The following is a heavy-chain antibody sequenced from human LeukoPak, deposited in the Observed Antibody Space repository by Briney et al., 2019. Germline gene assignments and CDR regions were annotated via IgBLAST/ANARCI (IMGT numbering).Heavy chain of an antibody. D-gene: IGHD6-19*01. CDR2: ISGSGGNT. V-gene: IGHV3-23*01. CDR3: PTGAGPFDY. Sequence: GGSLRLSCAASGLTFSSYAMSWVRQAPGKGLEWVSAISGSGGNTYYADSVKGRFTISRDNSKNTLYLQMNSLRAEDTAVYYCPTGAGPFDYWGQGTLVTVSS. CDR1: GLTFSSYA. J-gene: IGHJ4*02.